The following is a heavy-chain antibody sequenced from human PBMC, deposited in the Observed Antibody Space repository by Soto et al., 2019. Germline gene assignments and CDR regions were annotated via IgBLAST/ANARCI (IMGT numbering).Heavy chain of an antibody. CDR2: IYYSGST. Sequence: SETLSLTCTVSGGSISSYYWSWIRQPPGKGLEWIGYIYYSGSTNYNPSLKSRVTISVDTSKNQFSLKLSSVTAADTAVYYCARKGFGELFSFDYWGQGTLVTVYS. CDR1: GGSISSYY. D-gene: IGHD3-10*01. J-gene: IGHJ4*02. CDR3: ARKGFGELFSFDY. V-gene: IGHV4-59*01.